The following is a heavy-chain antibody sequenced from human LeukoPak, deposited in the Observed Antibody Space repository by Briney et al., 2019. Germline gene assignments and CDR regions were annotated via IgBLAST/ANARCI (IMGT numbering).Heavy chain of an antibody. J-gene: IGHJ4*02. CDR1: GFTFSSYA. Sequence: GGSLRLSCAASGFTFSSYAMKWVRQAPGKGLEYVAAISSTGGSTYYAKSLKGRFTISRDNSKNTLYLQMGSLRAEDMAVYYCARDSHDGTGYYLDYWGQGTLVTVSS. D-gene: IGHD3/OR15-3a*01. CDR3: ARDSHDGTGYYLDY. CDR2: ISSTGGST. V-gene: IGHV3-64*01.